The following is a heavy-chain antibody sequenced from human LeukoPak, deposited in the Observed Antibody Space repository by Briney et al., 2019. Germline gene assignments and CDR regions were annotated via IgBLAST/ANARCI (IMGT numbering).Heavy chain of an antibody. CDR2: ISSSSSYI. D-gene: IGHD2-2*01. CDR1: GFTFSSYS. V-gene: IGHV3-21*01. J-gene: IGHJ5*02. CDR3: ARVSNIVVVPAAIGWFDP. Sequence: GGSLRLSCAASGFTFSSYSMNWVRQAPGKGLEWVSSISSSSSYIYYADSVKGRFTISRDNAKNSLYLQMNSLRAEDTAVYYCARVSNIVVVPAAIGWFDPWGQGTLVTVSS.